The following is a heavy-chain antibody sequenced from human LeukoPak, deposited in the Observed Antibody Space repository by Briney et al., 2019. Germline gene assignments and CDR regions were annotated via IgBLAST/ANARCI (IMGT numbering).Heavy chain of an antibody. D-gene: IGHD1-1*01. CDR3: ARSLKWNLVGFDY. CDR2: INDGGGNT. V-gene: IGHV3-23*01. CDR1: GFTFSSYG. J-gene: IGHJ4*02. Sequence: GGSLRLSCAASGFTFSSYGMNWVRQAPGKALEWVSVINDGGGNTFYADSVKGRFTISRDNSKNTLYLQMSSLRGEDTAVYYCARSLKWNLVGFDYWGQGTLVTVSS.